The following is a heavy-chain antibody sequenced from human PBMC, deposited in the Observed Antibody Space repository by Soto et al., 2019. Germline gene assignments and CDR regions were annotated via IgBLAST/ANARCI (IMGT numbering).Heavy chain of an antibody. D-gene: IGHD3-16*01. CDR1: AFSSHHHA. CDR3: TEDILPGGADV. V-gene: IGHV3-9*02. Sequence: GGSLRLSCVASAFSSHHHAIHWVRQGPGKGLEWVSGIHWNNGATGYADSVKGRFTIFKDNVKNSVYLQMNSLRTDDTAFYYCTEDILPGGADVWGQGTTVTVS. J-gene: IGHJ6*02. CDR2: IHWNNGAT.